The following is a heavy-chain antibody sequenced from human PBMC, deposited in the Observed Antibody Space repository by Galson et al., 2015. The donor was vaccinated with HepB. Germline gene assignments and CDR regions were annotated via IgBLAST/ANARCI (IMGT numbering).Heavy chain of an antibody. J-gene: IGHJ6*02. V-gene: IGHV4-4*02. CDR1: GGSISSSDW. CDR2: IYHSGST. CDR3: ARDGLRFLEWLLSFRGQDNYYYYGMDV. Sequence: ETLSLTCAVSGGSISSSDWWIWVRQPPGKGLEWVGQIYHSGSTNYNPSLKSRVTMSVDTSKNQFSLKLSSVTAADTAVYYCARDGLRFLEWLLSFRGQDNYYYYGMDVWGQGTTVTVSS. D-gene: IGHD3-3*01.